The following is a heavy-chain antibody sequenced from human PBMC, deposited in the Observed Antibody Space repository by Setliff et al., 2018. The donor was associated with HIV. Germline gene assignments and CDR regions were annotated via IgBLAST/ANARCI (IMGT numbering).Heavy chain of an antibody. CDR3: AKAGRGDMVVVPVARAPNS. CDR2: ISGSGDNT. J-gene: IGHJ4*02. V-gene: IGHV3-23*01. Sequence: GGSLRLSCAASGFPFSSYGLNWVRQAQGKGLEWVSAISGSGDNTYYADSVKGRLPIARDNSKNSLYLQMDSLRAEDTAVYYCAKAGRGDMVVVPVARAPNSWGQGILVTVSS. CDR1: GFPFSSYG. D-gene: IGHD2-2*01.